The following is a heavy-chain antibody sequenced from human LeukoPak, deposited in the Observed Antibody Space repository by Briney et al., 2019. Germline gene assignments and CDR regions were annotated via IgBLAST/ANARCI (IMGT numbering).Heavy chain of an antibody. CDR1: GFTFGDYA. CDR3: TRAGERNYDFWSGYRDSYFDY. V-gene: IGHV3-49*04. D-gene: IGHD3-3*01. J-gene: IGHJ4*02. CDR2: IRSKAYGGTT. Sequence: GGSLRLSCTASGFTFGDYAMSWVRQAPGKGLERVGFIRSKAYGGTTEYAASVKGRFTISRDDSKSIAYLQMNSLKTEDTAVYYCTRAGERNYDFWSGYRDSYFDYWGQGTLVTVSS.